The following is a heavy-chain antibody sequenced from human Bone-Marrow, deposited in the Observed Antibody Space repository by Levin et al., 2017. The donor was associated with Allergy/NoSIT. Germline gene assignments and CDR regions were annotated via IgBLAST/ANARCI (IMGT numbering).Heavy chain of an antibody. CDR2: IFYSGTT. D-gene: IGHD6-19*01. Sequence: SETLSLTCTVSGASIRSPYYWGWIRQSPGKGLEWIGSIFYSGTTYYNSSLKSRVTISVDTSKNHFSLRLSSVTAAYTAVYYCARMTTAYSSGWPTYYFDHWGQGTLVTVSS. V-gene: IGHV4-39*07. J-gene: IGHJ4*02. CDR1: GASIRSPYY. CDR3: ARMTTAYSSGWPTYYFDH.